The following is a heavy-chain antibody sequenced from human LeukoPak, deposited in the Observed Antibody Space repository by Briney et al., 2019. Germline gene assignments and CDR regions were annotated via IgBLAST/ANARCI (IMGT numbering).Heavy chain of an antibody. CDR2: ISGSGGST. V-gene: IGHV3-23*01. CDR3: ANQYDYVWGSPYYFDY. CDR1: GFTFSSYW. Sequence: GGSLRLSCAASGFTFSSYWMSWVRQAPGKGLEWVSAISGSGGSTYYADSVKGRFTISRDNSKNTLYLQMNSLRAEDTAAYYCANQYDYVWGSPYYFDYWGQGTLVTVSS. J-gene: IGHJ4*02. D-gene: IGHD3-16*01.